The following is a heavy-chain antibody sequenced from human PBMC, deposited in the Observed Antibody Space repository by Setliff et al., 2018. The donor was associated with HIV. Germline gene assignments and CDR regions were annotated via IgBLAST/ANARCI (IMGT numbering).Heavy chain of an antibody. V-gene: IGHV7-4-1*01. CDR2: INTNTGNP. Sequence: EASVKVSCKASGYSLTSYSINWVRQAPGQGLEWMGYINTNTGNPTYAQGFTGRFVFSVDTPVSTAYLQILSLKAEDTAVYYCTRDHTPPPNYYFWSGQIDLRNIFYYMDVWGTGSPVTVSS. D-gene: IGHD3-3*01. J-gene: IGHJ6*03. CDR3: TRDHTPPPNYYFWSGQIDLRNIFYYMDV. CDR1: GYSLTSYS.